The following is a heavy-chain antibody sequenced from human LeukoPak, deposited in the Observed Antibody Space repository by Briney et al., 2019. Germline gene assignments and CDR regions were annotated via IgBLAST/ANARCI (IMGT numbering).Heavy chain of an antibody. CDR3: ARLVVSAAKYDY. D-gene: IGHD3-9*01. Sequence: SQTLSLTCTVSGGSISSGSYYWSWIRRPAWKGLEWIGRIYTSGSTNYNPSLKSRVTISVGTSKDQFSLKLSSVTAADTAVYYCARLVVSAAKYDYWGQGTLVTVSS. CDR1: GGSISSGSYY. V-gene: IGHV4-61*02. J-gene: IGHJ4*02. CDR2: IYTSGST.